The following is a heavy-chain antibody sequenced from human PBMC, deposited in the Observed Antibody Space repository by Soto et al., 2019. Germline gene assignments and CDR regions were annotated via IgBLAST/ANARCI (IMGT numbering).Heavy chain of an antibody. CDR3: AKDSRTEGRYCFDY. CDR2: IVGDASSI. J-gene: IGHJ4*02. V-gene: IGHV3-23*03. CDR1: GFTFRTYA. Sequence: GGSLRLSCAAYGFTFRTYAMNWVRQAPGKGLEWVAVIVGDASSIDYADSVKGRFTNSRDNSKNIMYLQMTRLKFEDTAMYFCAKDSRTEGRYCFDYWGQGTLVTVSS. D-gene: IGHD1-26*01.